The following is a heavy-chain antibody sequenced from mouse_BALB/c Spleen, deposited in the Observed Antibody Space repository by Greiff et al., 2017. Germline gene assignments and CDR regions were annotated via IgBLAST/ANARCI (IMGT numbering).Heavy chain of an antibody. CDR3: ARGDGNYSFAY. D-gene: IGHD2-1*01. CDR2: IWSGGST. J-gene: IGHJ3*01. Sequence: VQLQQSGPGLVQPSQSLSITCTVSGFSLTSYGVHWVRQSPGKGLEWLGVIWSGGSTDYNAAFISRLSISKDNSKSQVFFKMNSLQADDTAIYYCARGDGNYSFAYWGQGTLVTVSA. V-gene: IGHV2-4-1*01. CDR1: GFSLTSYG.